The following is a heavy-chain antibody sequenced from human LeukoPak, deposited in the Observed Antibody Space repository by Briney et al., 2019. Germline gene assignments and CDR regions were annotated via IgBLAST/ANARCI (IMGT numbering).Heavy chain of an antibody. V-gene: IGHV1-2*06. J-gene: IGHJ4*02. D-gene: IGHD1-26*01. CDR2: INPKTGGT. Sequence: ASVKVSFKASGYTFTGYYIHWGRQAPGQGPERMGRINPKTGGTNYAQKFQDRVTMTKDTSIRTAYMELRRLRSGDTAVYYCATDGTVGATSKTGDYWGQGTLVTVSS. CDR3: ATDGTVGATSKTGDY. CDR1: GYTFTGYY.